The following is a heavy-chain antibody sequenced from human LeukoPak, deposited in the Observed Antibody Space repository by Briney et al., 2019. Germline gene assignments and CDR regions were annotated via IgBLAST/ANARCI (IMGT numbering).Heavy chain of an antibody. CDR2: ISGSGGST. Sequence: GGSLRLSCAVSGFTFRSYAMSWVRQAPGKGLEWVSAISGSGGSTYYADSVKGRFTISRDNSKNTLYLQMNSLRAEDTAVYYCAKENGITMIVVVINASGAFDIWGQGTMVTVSS. V-gene: IGHV3-23*01. CDR3: AKENGITMIVVVINASGAFDI. CDR1: GFTFRSYA. D-gene: IGHD3-22*01. J-gene: IGHJ3*02.